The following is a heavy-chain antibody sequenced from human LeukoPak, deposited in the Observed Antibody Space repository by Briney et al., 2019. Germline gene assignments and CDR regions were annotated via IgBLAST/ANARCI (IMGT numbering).Heavy chain of an antibody. Sequence: TGGSLRLSCAASGFTFSDYYMSWIRQAPGKGLEWVSYISSSGSTIHYADSVKGRFTISRDNAKNSLYLQMNSLRAEDTAVYYCAREDCSSTSCYSDYWGQGTLVTVSS. J-gene: IGHJ4*02. CDR1: GFTFSDYY. CDR2: ISSSGSTI. D-gene: IGHD2-2*02. CDR3: AREDCSSTSCYSDY. V-gene: IGHV3-11*01.